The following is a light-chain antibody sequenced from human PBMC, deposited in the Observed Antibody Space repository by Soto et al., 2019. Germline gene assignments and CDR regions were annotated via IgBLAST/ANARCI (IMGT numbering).Light chain of an antibody. CDR3: ATWDDGLSGWL. CDR1: SSNIGSGGAT. J-gene: IGLJ3*02. Sequence: QSDLTQPPSASGTPGQRVSISCSGSSSNIGSGGATVTWYQQLPGTAPKLDIFSNNQRPSGVPDRFSGSKSGTSASLAISGLQSEDDADYYCATWDDGLSGWLFGGGTKLTVL. CDR2: SNN. V-gene: IGLV1-44*01.